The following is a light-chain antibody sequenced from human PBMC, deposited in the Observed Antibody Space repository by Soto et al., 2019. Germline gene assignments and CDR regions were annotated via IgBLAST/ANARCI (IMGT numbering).Light chain of an antibody. V-gene: IGKV1-33*01. CDR3: QQVKSYPLT. J-gene: IGKJ4*01. CDR2: DAS. CDR1: QDISNY. Sequence: IQLTQSPSSLSASVGDRVTITCQASQDISNYLNWYQQKPGKAPKLLIYDASNLETGVPSRFSGSGSGTDFTFTISSLQPGDFATYYCQQVKSYPLTIGGGTKVDI.